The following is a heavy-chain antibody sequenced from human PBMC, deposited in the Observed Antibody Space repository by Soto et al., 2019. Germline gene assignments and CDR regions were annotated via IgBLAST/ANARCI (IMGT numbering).Heavy chain of an antibody. J-gene: IGHJ3*02. CDR3: ARALTNYYATIHAFDI. Sequence: ASVKVSCKASGYTFTSYDINWVRQATGQGLEWMGWMNPNSGNTGYAQKFQGRVTMTRNTSISTAYMELSSLRSEDTAVYYCARALTNYYATIHAFDICGQGTLVTVSS. CDR1: GYTFTSYD. V-gene: IGHV1-8*01. D-gene: IGHD3-10*01. CDR2: MNPNSGNT.